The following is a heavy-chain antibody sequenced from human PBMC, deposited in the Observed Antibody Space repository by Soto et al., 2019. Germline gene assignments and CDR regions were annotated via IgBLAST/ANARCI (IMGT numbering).Heavy chain of an antibody. J-gene: IGHJ5*02. V-gene: IGHV4-61*01. CDR1: GGSVSSGSYY. D-gene: IGHD6-19*01. CDR2: IYYSGGT. CDR3: ARGGYSSGWYVFFDCFDP. Sequence: SETLSLTCTVSGGSVSSGSYYWSWIRQPPGKGLEWIGYIYYSGGTNYNPSLKSRVTISVDTSKNQFSLKLSSVTAADTAVYYCARGGYSSGWYVFFDCFDPWGQGTRVTVSS.